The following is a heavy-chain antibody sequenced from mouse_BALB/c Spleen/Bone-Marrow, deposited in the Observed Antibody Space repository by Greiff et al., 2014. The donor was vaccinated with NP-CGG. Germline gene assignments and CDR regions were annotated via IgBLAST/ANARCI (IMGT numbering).Heavy chain of an antibody. V-gene: IGHV1-62-2*01. CDR1: GYDFSDYI. CDR2: FYPGSGSI. CDR3: ARHEDLDIRRRLGAMDY. Sequence: QVQLQQPGAELVKPGASVRLSCKASGYDFSDYIICWVKQRSGQGLEWIGWFYPGSGSIKYNEKFKDKATLTADKSSRTVYMELSRLTSEDSAVYFCARHEDLDIRRRLGAMDYWGQGTSVTVSS. J-gene: IGHJ4*01. D-gene: IGHD2-12*01.